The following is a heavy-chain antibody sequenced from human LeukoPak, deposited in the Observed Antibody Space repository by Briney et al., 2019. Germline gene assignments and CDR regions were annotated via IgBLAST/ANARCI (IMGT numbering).Heavy chain of an antibody. CDR2: INPNSGGT. D-gene: IGHD1-26*01. CDR3: ARDSAGPPADFDY. CDR1: GYTFTGYY. V-gene: IGHV1-2*02. Sequence: ASVKISCKASGYTFTGYYMHWVRQAPGQGLEWMGWINPNSGGTNYAQKFQGRVTMTRDTSISTAYMELSRLRSDDTAVYYCARDSAGPPADFDYWGQGTLVTVSS. J-gene: IGHJ4*02.